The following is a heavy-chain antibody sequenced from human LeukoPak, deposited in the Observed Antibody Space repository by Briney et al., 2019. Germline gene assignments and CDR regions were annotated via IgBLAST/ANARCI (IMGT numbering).Heavy chain of an antibody. J-gene: IGHJ3*02. V-gene: IGHV4-38-2*02. CDR1: GYSISSGYY. Sequence: KPSETLSLTCTVSGYSISSGYYWGWIRQPPGKGPEWIGSIYHSGSTYYNPSLKSRVTISVDTSKNQFSLKLSSVTAADTAVYYCARDLRGSDAFDIWGQGTMVTVSS. CDR2: IYHSGST. CDR3: ARDLRGSDAFDI.